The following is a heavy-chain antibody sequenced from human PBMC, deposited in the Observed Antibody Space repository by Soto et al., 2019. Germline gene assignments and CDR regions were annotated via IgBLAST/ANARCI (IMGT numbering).Heavy chain of an antibody. D-gene: IGHD6-19*01. Sequence: QITLKESGPTLVKPTQTLTLTCTFSGFSLSSTRVAVGWIRQPPGKALEWLALIYWDDDKRYSPFLKSRLTIXXXTXXNQVVLTTTNMDPVDTATYYCAHSVVAGLGYYFDYWGQGTLVTVSS. J-gene: IGHJ4*02. CDR2: IYWDDDK. CDR3: AHSVVAGLGYYFDY. V-gene: IGHV2-5*02. CDR1: GFSLSSTRVA.